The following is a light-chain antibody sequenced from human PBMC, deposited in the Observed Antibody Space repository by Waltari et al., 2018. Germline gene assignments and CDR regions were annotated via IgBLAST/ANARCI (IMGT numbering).Light chain of an antibody. CDR1: QSVSSSY. J-gene: IGKJ2*01. CDR2: GAS. CDR3: QQYGSSPPYT. V-gene: IGKV3-20*01. Sequence: EIVLTQSPGTLSLSPGERATLSCRASQSVSSSYLAWYQQKPGQAPRLLIYGASSRATGIPDSFSGSGSGTDFTLTISRLEPEDVAVYYCQQYGSSPPYTFGQGTKLEIK.